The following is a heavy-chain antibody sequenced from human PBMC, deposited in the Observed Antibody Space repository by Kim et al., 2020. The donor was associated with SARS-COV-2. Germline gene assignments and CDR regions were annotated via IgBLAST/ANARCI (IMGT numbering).Heavy chain of an antibody. V-gene: IGHV4-39*01. D-gene: IGHD3-3*01. CDR3: ARPTTIFGVVIGFDY. J-gene: IGHJ4*02. Sequence: PSLKRRVTISVDTSKNQFSLKLSSVTAADTAVYYCARPTTIFGVVIGFDYWGQGTLVTVSS.